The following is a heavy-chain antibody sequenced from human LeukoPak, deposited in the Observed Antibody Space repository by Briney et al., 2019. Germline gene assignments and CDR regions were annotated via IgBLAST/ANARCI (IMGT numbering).Heavy chain of an antibody. J-gene: IGHJ4*02. CDR1: GLTVSNNY. Sequence: TGGSLRLSCAASGLTVSNNYMKWVRQAPGKGLKWVSLVYSGGSTYCADSVKGRFTISRDNPKNTVYLQMNNLRAEDTAVYYCARDRHCSGGSCSGLWGQGTLVTVPS. CDR2: VYSGGST. D-gene: IGHD2-15*01. V-gene: IGHV3-53*01. CDR3: ARDRHCSGGSCSGL.